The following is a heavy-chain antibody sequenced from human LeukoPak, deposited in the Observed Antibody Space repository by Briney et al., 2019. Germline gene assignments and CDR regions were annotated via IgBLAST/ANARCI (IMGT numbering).Heavy chain of an antibody. Sequence: SVKVSCKASGGTFSSYAISWVRQAPGQGLEWMGRIIPIFGIANYAQKFQGRVTITADKSTSTAYMELSSLRSEDTAVYYYARDSRYCSSTSCPYYYGMDVWGQGTTVTVSS. V-gene: IGHV1-69*04. D-gene: IGHD2-2*01. CDR3: ARDSRYCSSTSCPYYYGMDV. CDR1: GGTFSSYA. CDR2: IIPIFGIA. J-gene: IGHJ6*02.